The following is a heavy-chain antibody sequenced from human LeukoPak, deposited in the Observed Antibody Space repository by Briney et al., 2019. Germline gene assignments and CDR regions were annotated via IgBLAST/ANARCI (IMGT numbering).Heavy chain of an antibody. CDR1: RYTFTSYN. V-gene: IGHV1-8*01. D-gene: IGHD1-26*01. CDR3: ARDAGATAPYYYYYYGMDV. Sequence: ASVKVSCKASRYTFTSYNINWVRQATGQGLEWMGWMNPNSGNTGYAQKFQGRVTMTRNTSISTAYMELSSLRSEDTAVYYCARDAGATAPYYYYYYGMDVWGQGTMVTVSS. J-gene: IGHJ6*02. CDR2: MNPNSGNT.